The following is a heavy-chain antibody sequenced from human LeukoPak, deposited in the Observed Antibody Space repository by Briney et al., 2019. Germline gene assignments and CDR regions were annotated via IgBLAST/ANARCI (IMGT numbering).Heavy chain of an antibody. CDR3: ARVLYSYGLFYFDY. D-gene: IGHD5-18*01. J-gene: IGHJ4*02. Sequence: GGSLRLSCAASGFTVSSNHMSWVRQAPGKGLEWVSVIYSGGSTYYADSVKGRFTISRDNSKNTLYLQMNSLRAEDTAVYYCARVLYSYGLFYFDYWGQGTLVTVSS. V-gene: IGHV3-53*01. CDR2: IYSGGST. CDR1: GFTVSSNH.